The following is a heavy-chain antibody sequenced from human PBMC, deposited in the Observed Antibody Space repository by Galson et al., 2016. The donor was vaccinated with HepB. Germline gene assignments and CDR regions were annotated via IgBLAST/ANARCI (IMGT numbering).Heavy chain of an antibody. CDR2: ISRGGTYK. J-gene: IGHJ3*02. D-gene: IGHD3-22*01. V-gene: IGHV3-21*01. CDR3: ARDKSSGYSDAFDM. CDR1: GFTLSSYR. Sequence: SLRLSCAASGFTLSSYRINWVRQAPGKGLGWVSSISRGGTYKYYAVSVEGRFTISRDNAKNSLYLQMNSLRAEDTAVYFCARDKSSGYSDAFDMWGQGTMVTVSS.